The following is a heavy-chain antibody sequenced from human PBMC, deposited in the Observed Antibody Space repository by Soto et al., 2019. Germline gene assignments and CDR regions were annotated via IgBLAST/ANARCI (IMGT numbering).Heavy chain of an antibody. CDR2: ISSSSSYT. V-gene: IGHV3-11*06. Sequence: GVLRLSCAASGFTFSDYYMSWIRQAPGKGLEWVSYISSSSSYTNYADSVKGRFTISRDNAKNSLYLQMNSLRAEDTAVYYCARDRGYSGYGLMGYWGQGTLVTVSS. CDR1: GFTFSDYY. CDR3: ARDRGYSGYGLMGY. J-gene: IGHJ4*02. D-gene: IGHD5-12*01.